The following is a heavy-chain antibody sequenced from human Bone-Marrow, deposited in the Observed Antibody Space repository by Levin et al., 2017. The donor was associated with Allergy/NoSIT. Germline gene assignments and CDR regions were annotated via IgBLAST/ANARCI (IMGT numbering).Heavy chain of an antibody. Sequence: LSGGSLRLSCAASGFDLDDYAMHWVRQVPGKGLEWVAGINWNSGDIYYEDSVKGRFTISRDNAKNSLYLEMNSLRAHDTALYYCAKASRSVVVHVVLDHWGQGTLVTVSS. V-gene: IGHV3-9*01. CDR3: AKASRSVVVHVVLDH. CDR1: GFDLDDYA. D-gene: IGHD2-15*01. CDR2: INWNSGDI. J-gene: IGHJ5*02.